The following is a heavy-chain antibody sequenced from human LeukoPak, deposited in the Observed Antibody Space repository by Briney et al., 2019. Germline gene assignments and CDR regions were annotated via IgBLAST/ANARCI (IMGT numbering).Heavy chain of an antibody. D-gene: IGHD5-12*01. CDR2: IYYSGST. J-gene: IGHJ4*02. Sequence: SETLSLTCTVSGGYISSGGYYWSWIRQHPGKGLEWIGYIYYSGSTYYNPSLKSRVTISVDTSKNQFSLKLSSVTAADTAVYYCARGGGYSGYDLDYWGQGTLVTVSS. V-gene: IGHV4-31*03. CDR1: GGYISSGGYY. CDR3: ARGGGYSGYDLDY.